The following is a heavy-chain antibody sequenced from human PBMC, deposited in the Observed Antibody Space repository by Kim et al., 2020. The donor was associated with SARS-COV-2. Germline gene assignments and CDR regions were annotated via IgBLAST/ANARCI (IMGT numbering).Heavy chain of an antibody. CDR1: GFTFSDYY. CDR3: SRDTRPLDY. V-gene: IGHV3-11*04. J-gene: IGHJ4*02. CDR2: ISGNGRDI. Sequence: GGSLRLSCAGSGFTFSDYYMTWIRQAPGKGLETISYISGNGRDINYVDSVKGRFTISRDNAWTSLYLQMNSLRVEATAMYYCSRDTRPLDYWGQGNLVT.